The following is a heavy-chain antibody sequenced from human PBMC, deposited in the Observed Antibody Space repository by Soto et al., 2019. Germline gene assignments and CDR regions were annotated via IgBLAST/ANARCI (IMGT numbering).Heavy chain of an antibody. V-gene: IGHV3-48*03. D-gene: IGHD3-22*01. CDR1: GFTFSSYE. Sequence: GGSLRLSCAASGFTFSSYEMNWVRQAPGKGLEWVSYSSSSGSTIYYADSVKGRFTISRDNAKNSLYLQMNSLRAEDAAVYYCASANLNLCYDSSVIDYWGQGTLVTVSS. CDR3: ASANLNLCYDSSVIDY. J-gene: IGHJ4*02. CDR2: SSSSGSTI.